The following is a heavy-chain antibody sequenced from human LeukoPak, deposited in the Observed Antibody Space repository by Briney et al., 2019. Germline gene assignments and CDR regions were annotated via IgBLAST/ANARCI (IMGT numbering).Heavy chain of an antibody. D-gene: IGHD5-12*01. V-gene: IGHV3-21*01. CDR3: SRDRLGGLDL. J-gene: IGHJ5*02. CDR2: ISTMSNYI. Sequence: GGSLRLSCVASGFSFREYPMHWVRQAPGKGLEWVSSISTMSNYIFYGDSVKGRFTISRDNAKNSVYLQMNSLRPKDTAVYYCSRDRLGGLDLWGQGTLVTVSS. CDR1: GFSFREYP.